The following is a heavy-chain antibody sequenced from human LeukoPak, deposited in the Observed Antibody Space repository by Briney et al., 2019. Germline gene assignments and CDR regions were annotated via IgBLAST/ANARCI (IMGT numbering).Heavy chain of an antibody. Sequence: SETLFLTCTVSGGSISSTSYYWGWVRQPPGRGLEWIGSIYYSGNTYYNPSLQSRVTISIDTSKNQFSLKLSSVTAADTAVYYCARLVLRFLGFDYWGQGTLVTVSS. D-gene: IGHD3-3*01. J-gene: IGHJ4*02. CDR3: ARLVLRFLGFDY. V-gene: IGHV4-39*01. CDR2: IYYSGNT. CDR1: GGSISSTSYY.